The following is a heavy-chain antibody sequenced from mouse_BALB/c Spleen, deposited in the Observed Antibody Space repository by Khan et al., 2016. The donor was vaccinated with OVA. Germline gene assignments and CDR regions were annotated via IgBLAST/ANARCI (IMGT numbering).Heavy chain of an antibody. Sequence: EVELVESGGGLVKPGGSLNLSCAASGFTFSNYGVSWVRQTPEKRLEWVASISSGDTTYYPASVKGRFTISRDNARNILYLQMSSLRSEDTAMYYWARDYWVAYWGQGTLVTVSA. V-gene: IGHV5-6-5*01. J-gene: IGHJ3*01. CDR1: GFTFSNYG. CDR3: ARDYWVAY. CDR2: ISSGDTT.